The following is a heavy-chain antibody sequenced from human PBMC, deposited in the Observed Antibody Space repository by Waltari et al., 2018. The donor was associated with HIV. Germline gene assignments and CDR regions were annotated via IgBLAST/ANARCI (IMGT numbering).Heavy chain of an antibody. J-gene: IGHJ6*02. Sequence: QVQLVESGGGVVQPGVSLRLYCAASGYTCSSYVMHWVRQAPSKGLEWGAFIRYDGSNKYYADSVKGRFTISRDNSKNTLYLQMNSLRAEDTAVYYCAKPKVGEFYGATGMDVWGQGTTVTVSS. CDR1: GYTCSSYV. CDR3: AKPKVGEFYGATGMDV. D-gene: IGHD2-21*01. CDR2: IRYDGSNK. V-gene: IGHV3-30*02.